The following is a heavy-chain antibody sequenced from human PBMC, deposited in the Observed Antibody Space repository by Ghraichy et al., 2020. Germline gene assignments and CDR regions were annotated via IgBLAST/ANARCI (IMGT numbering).Heavy chain of an antibody. J-gene: IGHJ5*02. CDR2: INSDGNTT. V-gene: IGHV3-74*01. Sequence: GESLNISCAASGFTFSTYWMHWVRQAPGKGLVWVSHINSDGNTTTYADSVKGRFTISRDNAKNTLYLQMNSLRAEDTAVYYCARGRSIGLRASNWFDPWGQGTLVTVSS. CDR1: GFTFSTYW. D-gene: IGHD5-12*01. CDR3: ARGRSIGLRASNWFDP.